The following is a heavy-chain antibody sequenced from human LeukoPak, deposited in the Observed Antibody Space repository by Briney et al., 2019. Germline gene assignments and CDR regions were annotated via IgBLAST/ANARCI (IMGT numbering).Heavy chain of an antibody. CDR1: GFTFSGSA. V-gene: IGHV3-73*01. CDR3: TRQLGLSEEDFDY. D-gene: IGHD3-3*02. CDR2: IRSKANSYVT. Sequence: GGSLRLSCAASGFTFSGSAMHWVRQASGKGLEWVGRIRSKANSYVTAYAASVKGRFTISRDDSKNTAYLQMNSLKTEDTAVYYCTRQLGLSEEDFDYWGQGTLVTVSS. J-gene: IGHJ4*02.